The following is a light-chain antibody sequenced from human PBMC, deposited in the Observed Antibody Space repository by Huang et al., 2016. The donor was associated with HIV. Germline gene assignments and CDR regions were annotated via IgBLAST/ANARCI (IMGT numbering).Light chain of an antibody. CDR1: QSVRSY. J-gene: IGKJ4*01. CDR3: QQRSIPLT. CDR2: DAY. Sequence: EIVLTQSPATLSLSPGERATLSCRASQSVRSYLAWYQQKPGQAPRLLIYDAYNRATGIPARFSGSGSGTDFTLTISSLEPEDFAVYYCQQRSIPLTFGGGTKVEIK. V-gene: IGKV3-11*01.